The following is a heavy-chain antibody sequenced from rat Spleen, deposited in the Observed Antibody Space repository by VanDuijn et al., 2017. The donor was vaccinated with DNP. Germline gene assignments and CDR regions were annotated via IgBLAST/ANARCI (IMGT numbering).Heavy chain of an antibody. D-gene: IGHD3-2*01. CDR2: ISYDGGST. CDR3: TTLWGDY. Sequence: EVQLVESGGGLVQPGRSLKLSCAASGFTFSDYYMAWVRQAPKTGLEWVASISYDGGSTYYRDSVKGRFTISRDNAKSSLYLQMDSLRSEDTATYYCTTLWGDYWGQGVMVTVSS. J-gene: IGHJ2*01. CDR1: GFTFSDYY. V-gene: IGHV5-20*01.